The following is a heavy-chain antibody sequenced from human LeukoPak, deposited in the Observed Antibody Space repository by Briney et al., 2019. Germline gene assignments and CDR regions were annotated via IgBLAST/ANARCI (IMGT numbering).Heavy chain of an antibody. Sequence: GSLRLSCAASGFTFSSYWMSWVRQAPGKGLEWVANIKQDGSEKYYVDSVKGRFTISRDNAKNSLYLQMNSLRAEDTAVYYCARDLHYYGSGSYDYWGQGTLVTVSS. J-gene: IGHJ4*02. V-gene: IGHV3-7*01. D-gene: IGHD3-10*01. CDR2: IKQDGSEK. CDR3: ARDLHYYGSGSYDY. CDR1: GFTFSSYW.